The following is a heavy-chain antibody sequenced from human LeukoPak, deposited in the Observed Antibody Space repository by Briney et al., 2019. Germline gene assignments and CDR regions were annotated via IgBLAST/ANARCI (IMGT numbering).Heavy chain of an antibody. V-gene: IGHV1-69*13. CDR3: ARDAYSGYDYGGEGYYYYMDV. CDR1: GGTFSSYA. CDR2: IIPIFGTA. D-gene: IGHD5-12*01. Sequence: SVKVSCKASGGTFSSYAISWVRQAPGQGLEWMGGIIPIFGTANYAQKFQGRVMITADESTSTAYMELSSLRSEDTAVYYCARDAYSGYDYGGEGYYYYMDVWGKGTTVTISS. J-gene: IGHJ6*03.